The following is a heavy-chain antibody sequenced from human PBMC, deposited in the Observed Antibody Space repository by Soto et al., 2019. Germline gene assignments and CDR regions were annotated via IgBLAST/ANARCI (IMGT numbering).Heavy chain of an antibody. D-gene: IGHD3-3*01. CDR3: AKYMYYDFCLDY. J-gene: IGHJ4*02. V-gene: IGHV3-23*01. CDR1: GFTFSSYA. Sequence: GGSLRLSCAASGFTFSSYAMSWVRQAPGKGLEWVSAISGSGGSTYYADSVKGRFTISRDNSKNTLYLQMNSPRAEDTAVYYCAKYMYYDFCLDYWGQGTLVTVSS. CDR2: ISGSGGST.